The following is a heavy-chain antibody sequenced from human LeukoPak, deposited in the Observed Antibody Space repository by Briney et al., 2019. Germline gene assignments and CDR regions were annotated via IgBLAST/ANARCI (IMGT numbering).Heavy chain of an antibody. V-gene: IGHV1-46*01. D-gene: IGHD6-19*01. Sequence: ASVKVSCKASGYTFTSYYMHWVRQAPGQGLEWMGIINPSGGRTSYAQKFQGRGTMTRDTSTSTVYMELNSLRSEDTAVFYCARGHIAVAGNFDYWGQGTLVTVSS. CDR2: INPSGGRT. CDR3: ARGHIAVAGNFDY. CDR1: GYTFTSYY. J-gene: IGHJ4*02.